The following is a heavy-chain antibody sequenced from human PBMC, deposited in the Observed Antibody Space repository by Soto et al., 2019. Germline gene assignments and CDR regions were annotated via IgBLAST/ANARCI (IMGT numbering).Heavy chain of an antibody. CDR3: ARHVPAAGYYYGMDV. V-gene: IGHV1-69*05. Sequence: QVQLVQSGAEVKKPGSSVKVSCKASGGTFSSYAISWVRQAPGQGLEWMGGIIPIFGTADYAQKFQGRVTXNXXXSXXTAYRELSSLRSEDTAVYYCARHVPAAGYYYGMDVWGQGTTVTVSS. D-gene: IGHD2-2*01. J-gene: IGHJ6*02. CDR1: GGTFSSYA. CDR2: IIPIFGTA.